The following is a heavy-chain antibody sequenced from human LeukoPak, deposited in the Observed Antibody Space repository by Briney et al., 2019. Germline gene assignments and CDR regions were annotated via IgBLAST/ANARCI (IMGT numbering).Heavy chain of an antibody. V-gene: IGHV3-49*04. CDR1: GFTFGDYA. CDR3: TRVESTLGSLDFDY. Sequence: GGPLRLSCTASGFTFGDYAMSWVRQAPGKGLEWVGFIRSKAYGGTTEYAASVKGRFTISRDDSKSIAYLQMNSLKTEDTAVYYCTRVESTLGSLDFDYWGQGTLVTVSS. J-gene: IGHJ4*02. CDR2: IRSKAYGGTT. D-gene: IGHD3-16*01.